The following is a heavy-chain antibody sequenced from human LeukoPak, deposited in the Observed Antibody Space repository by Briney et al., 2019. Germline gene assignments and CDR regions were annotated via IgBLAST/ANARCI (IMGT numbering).Heavy chain of an antibody. CDR2: IWYDGSNK. J-gene: IGHJ4*02. D-gene: IGHD3-9*01. Sequence: GGSLRLSCAASGFTFSSYGMHWVRQAPGKGLEWVAVIWYDGSNKYYADSVKGRFTISRDNSKNTLYLQMNSLRAEDTAVYYCARDSGYRTPSDYWGQGTLVAVSS. CDR3: ARDSGYRTPSDY. V-gene: IGHV3-33*01. CDR1: GFTFSSYG.